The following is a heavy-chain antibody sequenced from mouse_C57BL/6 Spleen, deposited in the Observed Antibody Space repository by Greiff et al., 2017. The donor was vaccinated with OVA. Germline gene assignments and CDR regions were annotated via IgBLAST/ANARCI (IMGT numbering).Heavy chain of an antibody. CDR2: IYTGSGST. J-gene: IGHJ2*01. CDR1: GYTFTSYW. Sequence: QVQLQQPGAELVKPGASVTMSCKASGYTFTSYWITWVTQRPGQGLEWIGDIYTGSGSTNYNEKFKSKVTLTVDTSASTAYMQLSIRTSDDSAVDECARDHYFDDWGQGTTLTVSS. CDR3: ARDHYFDD. V-gene: IGHV1-55*01.